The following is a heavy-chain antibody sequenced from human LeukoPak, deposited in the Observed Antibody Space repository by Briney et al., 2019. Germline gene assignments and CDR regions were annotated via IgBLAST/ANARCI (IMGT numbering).Heavy chain of an antibody. Sequence: KPSETLSLTCTVSGGSISSYYWSWIRQPPGKGLEWIGYIYYSGSTNYNPSLKSRVTISVDTSKNHFSLTLSSVTAADTAVYYCARLDIVVVPAATKDYYYYYMDVWGKGTTVTVSS. CDR1: GGSISSYY. D-gene: IGHD2-2*03. J-gene: IGHJ6*03. CDR3: ARLDIVVVPAATKDYYYYYMDV. V-gene: IGHV4-59*01. CDR2: IYYSGST.